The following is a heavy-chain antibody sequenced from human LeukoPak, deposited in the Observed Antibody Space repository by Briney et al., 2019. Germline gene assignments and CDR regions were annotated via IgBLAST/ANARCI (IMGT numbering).Heavy chain of an antibody. D-gene: IGHD2-15*01. CDR2: TRGSGGNT. CDR1: GFTFSSYA. CDR3: AKGWTFLDP. V-gene: IGHV3-23*01. J-gene: IGHJ5*02. Sequence: GGSLRLSCAAAGFTFSSYAMTWVRQAPGKGLEWVSGTRGSGGNTDYADSVKGRFTISRDNSKNTLSLQMNSLRAEDTAVYYCAKGWTFLDPWGQGTLVTISS.